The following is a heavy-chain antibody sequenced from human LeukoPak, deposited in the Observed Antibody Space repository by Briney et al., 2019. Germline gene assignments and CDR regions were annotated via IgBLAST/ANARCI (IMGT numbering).Heavy chain of an antibody. J-gene: IGHJ6*02. CDR3: ARSSGYLLDYYYGMDV. CDR1: GYTFTSYG. D-gene: IGHD3-22*01. V-gene: IGHV1-18*01. CDR2: ISAYNGNT. Sequence: ASVKVSCKASGYTFTSYGISWVRQAPGQGLEWMEWISAYNGNTNYAQKLQGRVTMTTDTSTSTAYMELRSLRSDDTAVYYCARSSGYLLDYYYGMDVWGQGTTVTVSS.